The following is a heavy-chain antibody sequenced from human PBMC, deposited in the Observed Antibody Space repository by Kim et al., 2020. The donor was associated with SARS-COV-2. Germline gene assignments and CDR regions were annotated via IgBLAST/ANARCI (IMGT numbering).Heavy chain of an antibody. D-gene: IGHD3-10*01. CDR1: GYTFTGYY. Sequence: ASVKVSCKASGYTFTGYYMHWVRQAPGQGLEWMGWINPNSGGTNYAQKFQGRVTMTRDTSISTAYMELSRLRYDDTAVYYCAREFSDYYYYMDVWGKGTTVTVSS. CDR3: AREFSDYYYYMDV. CDR2: INPNSGGT. J-gene: IGHJ6*03. V-gene: IGHV1-2*02.